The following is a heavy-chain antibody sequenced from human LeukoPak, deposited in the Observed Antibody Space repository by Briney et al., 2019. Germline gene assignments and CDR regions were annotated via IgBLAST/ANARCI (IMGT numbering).Heavy chain of an antibody. CDR1: GFTFSSYG. V-gene: IGHV3-23*01. CDR2: ISGSGVRT. CDR3: AKGSREWELLDAFDI. D-gene: IGHD1-26*01. J-gene: IGHJ3*02. Sequence: GGSLRLSCVASGFTFSSYGMSWVRQAPGKRLEWVSGISGSGVRTDYADSMKGRFTISRDNAKNTLYLQMNSLRAEDTAVYYCAKGSREWELLDAFDIWGQGTMVTVS.